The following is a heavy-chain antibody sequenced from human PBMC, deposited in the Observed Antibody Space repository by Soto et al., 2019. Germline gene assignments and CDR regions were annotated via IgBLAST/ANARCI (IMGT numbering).Heavy chain of an antibody. Sequence: QVHLVQSGAEVKKPGSSVKVSCKASGDTFTDHTVTWVRQAPGQGLEWMGRSVPTLGMANYAQTFQGRVTITADTSMNTAYLKLTGLTSDDSAVYYCASGDCSGGRCYSDFDFWGQGTLVTVSS. CDR2: SVPTLGMA. J-gene: IGHJ4*02. D-gene: IGHD2-15*01. V-gene: IGHV1-69*02. CDR3: ASGDCSGGRCYSDFDF. CDR1: GDTFTDHT.